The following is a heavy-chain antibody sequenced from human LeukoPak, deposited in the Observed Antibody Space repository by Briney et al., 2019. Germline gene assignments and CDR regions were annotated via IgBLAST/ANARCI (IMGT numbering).Heavy chain of an antibody. CDR1: GGSFSGYY. J-gene: IGHJ5*02. CDR2: INHSGST. Sequence: SETLSLTCAVYGGSFSGYYWSWIRQPPGKGLEWIGEINHSGSTNYNPSLKGRVTISVDTSKNQSSLKLSSVAAADTAVYYCARGGSITIFGVVIHNWFDPWGQGTLVTVSS. CDR3: ARGGSITIFGVVIHNWFDP. D-gene: IGHD3-3*01. V-gene: IGHV4-34*01.